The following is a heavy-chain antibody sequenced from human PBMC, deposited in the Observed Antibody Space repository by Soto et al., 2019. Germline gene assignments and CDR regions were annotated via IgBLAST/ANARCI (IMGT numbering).Heavy chain of an antibody. J-gene: IGHJ4*02. V-gene: IGHV3-49*03. CDR1: GFTFGDYA. Sequence: GGSLRLSCTASGFTFGDYAMSWFRQAPGKGLEWVGFIRSKAYGGTTEYAASVKGRFTISRDDSKSIAYLQMNSLKTEDTAVYYCTRGRGITFGGVIVTYLDYWGQGTLVTSPQ. CDR3: TRGRGITFGGVIVTYLDY. D-gene: IGHD3-16*02. CDR2: IRSKAYGGTT.